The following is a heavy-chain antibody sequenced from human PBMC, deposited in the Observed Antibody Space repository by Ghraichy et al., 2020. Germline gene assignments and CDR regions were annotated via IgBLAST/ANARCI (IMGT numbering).Heavy chain of an antibody. J-gene: IGHJ6*02. V-gene: IGHV1-46*01. D-gene: IGHD2-2*01. CDR1: GYTFTSYY. Sequence: ASVKVSCKASGYTFTSYYMHWVRQAPGQGLEWMGIINPSGGSTSYAQKFQGRVTMTRDTSTSTVYMELSSLRSEDTAVYYCARDSSHPADCSSTSCPLYYYYYYGMDVWGQGTTVTVSS. CDR2: INPSGGST. CDR3: ARDSSHPADCSSTSCPLYYYYYYGMDV.